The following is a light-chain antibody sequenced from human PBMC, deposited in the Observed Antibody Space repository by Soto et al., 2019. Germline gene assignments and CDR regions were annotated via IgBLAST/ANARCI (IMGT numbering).Light chain of an antibody. CDR1: QSVSSSY. CDR2: GAS. J-gene: IGKJ2*01. V-gene: IGKV3-20*01. Sequence: EIVLTQSPGTLSLSPGERATLSCRASQSVSSSYLAWYQQKPGQAPSLLIYGASSRATGIPDRFSGSGSGTDFPLTISRLEPEDFAVYYCQQFGNSPYTFGQGTRLEIK. CDR3: QQFGNSPYT.